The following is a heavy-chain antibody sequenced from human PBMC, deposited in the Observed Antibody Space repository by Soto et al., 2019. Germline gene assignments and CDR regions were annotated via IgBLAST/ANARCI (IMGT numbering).Heavy chain of an antibody. J-gene: IGHJ4*02. CDR3: AKGDCSGGACYSDY. V-gene: IGHV3-9*01. CDR2: IRWDSSGL. Sequence: EVQLVESGGDLVQPGGSLRLSCAASGFTFDDYAMHWVRQAPGKGLEWVSGIRWDSSGLAYADSVKGRFTISRDSARKSLYLQMNSLRPEDTALYFCAKGDCSGGACYSDYWGQGTLVTVAS. D-gene: IGHD2-15*01. CDR1: GFTFDDYA.